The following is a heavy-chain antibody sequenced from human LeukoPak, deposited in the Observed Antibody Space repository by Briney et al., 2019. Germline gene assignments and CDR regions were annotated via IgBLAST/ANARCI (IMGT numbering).Heavy chain of an antibody. D-gene: IGHD1-26*01. CDR2: IYYTGST. Sequence: SGTLSLTCTVSDGTISSYYLSWIRQPPGKGLEWIGYIYYTGSTNYNPSLKSRVTISLDTSKNHFFLKLSSVTAADTAVYYCARGKKLGEAENFQHWGQGTLVTVSS. V-gene: IGHV4-59*01. J-gene: IGHJ1*01. CDR1: DGTISSYY. CDR3: ARGKKLGEAENFQH.